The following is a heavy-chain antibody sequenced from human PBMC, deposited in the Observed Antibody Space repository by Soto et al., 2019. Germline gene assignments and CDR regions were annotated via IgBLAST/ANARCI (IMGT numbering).Heavy chain of an antibody. V-gene: IGHV4-31*03. CDR1: GGSISSGGYY. CDR2: IYYSGST. Sequence: PSETLSLTCTVSGGSISSGGYYWSWIRQHPGKGLEWIGYIYYSGSTYYNPSLKSRVTISVDTSKNQFSLKLSSVTAADTAVYYCARGSGGSLNDYDNWFDPWGQGTLVTVSS. D-gene: IGHD4-17*01. J-gene: IGHJ5*02. CDR3: ARGSGGSLNDYDNWFDP.